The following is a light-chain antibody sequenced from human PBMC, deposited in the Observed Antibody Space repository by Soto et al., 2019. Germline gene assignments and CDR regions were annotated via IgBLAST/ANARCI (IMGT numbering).Light chain of an antibody. CDR1: QSVGSNF. CDR2: GAS. Sequence: ENVLTQSPGTLSLSPGDRATLSCRASQSVGSNFLAWYQQKPGQAPRLLIHGASSRATGIPDRFSGSGSETDFTLTISRLEPEDFAVYYCQQYASSPLTFGGGTKVEIK. J-gene: IGKJ4*01. V-gene: IGKV3-20*01. CDR3: QQYASSPLT.